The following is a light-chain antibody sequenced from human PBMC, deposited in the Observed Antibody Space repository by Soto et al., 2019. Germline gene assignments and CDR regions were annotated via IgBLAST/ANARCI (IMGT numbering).Light chain of an antibody. V-gene: IGKV3-11*01. Sequence: EIVLTQSPATLSLSPGERATLSCRASQSVSSYLAWYQQKPGQAPRLLIYDASNRATGIPARFSGSGSGTDFTLTISSLEPEDFAVYYCQQRSNWPITFGQGTRLGIE. CDR2: DAS. CDR1: QSVSSY. CDR3: QQRSNWPIT. J-gene: IGKJ5*01.